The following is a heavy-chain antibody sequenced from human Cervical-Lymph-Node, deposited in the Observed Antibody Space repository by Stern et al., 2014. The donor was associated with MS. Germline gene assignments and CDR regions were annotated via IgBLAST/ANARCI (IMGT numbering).Heavy chain of an antibody. V-gene: IGHV1-2*04. CDR1: GYTFTGYY. CDR3: AREWELDAFDI. CDR2: INPNSGGT. D-gene: IGHD1-26*01. Sequence: VHLVEYGAEAKKPGASVKVSGKASGYTFTGYYMPRARQAPGQGLEWMGWINPNSGGTNYAQKFQGWVTMTRDTSISTAYMELSRLRSDDTAVYYCAREWELDAFDIWGQGTMVTVSS. J-gene: IGHJ3*02.